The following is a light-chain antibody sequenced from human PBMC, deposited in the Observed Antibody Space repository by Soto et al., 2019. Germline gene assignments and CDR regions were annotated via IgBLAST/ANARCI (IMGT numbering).Light chain of an antibody. CDR3: QQYGRP. CDR2: GAS. Sequence: EFVLTQSPGTLSLSPGERATLSCRASQTVRNNYLAWYQQKPGQAPRLLIHGASSRATGIPDRFSGSGSGTDFTLTISRLEPEDFAVYYCQQYGRPFGQGTKVDIK. CDR1: QTVRNNY. V-gene: IGKV3-20*01. J-gene: IGKJ1*01.